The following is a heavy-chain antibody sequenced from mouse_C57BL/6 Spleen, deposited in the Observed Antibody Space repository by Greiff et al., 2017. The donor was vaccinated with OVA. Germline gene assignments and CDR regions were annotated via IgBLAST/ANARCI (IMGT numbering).Heavy chain of an antibody. D-gene: IGHD1-1*01. J-gene: IGHJ1*03. Sequence: EVKLMESGPELVKPGASVKIPCKASGYTFTDYNMDWVKQSHGKSLEWIGDINPNNGGTIYNQKFKGKATLTVDKSSSTAYMELRSLTSEDTAVYYCARRDYYGSSSLLFDVWGTGTTVTVSS. V-gene: IGHV1-18*01. CDR3: ARRDYYGSSSLLFDV. CDR2: INPNNGGT. CDR1: GYTFTDYN.